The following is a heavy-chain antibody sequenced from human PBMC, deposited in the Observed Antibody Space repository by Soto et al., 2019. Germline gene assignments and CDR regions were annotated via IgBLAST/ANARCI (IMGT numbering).Heavy chain of an antibody. CDR3: AKYSVAVAGKRFAN. CDR1: GFTFEDFA. D-gene: IGHD6-13*01. CDR2: ISWNSGSI. Sequence: GGSLRLSCAASGFTFEDFAMHWVRQVPGKGLEWVSGISWNSGSIEYADSVKGRFTLSRDNAKNVLYLQMKSLKIEDTALYYWAKYSVAVAGKRFANWGQGTPVTVSS. V-gene: IGHV3-9*01. J-gene: IGHJ4*02.